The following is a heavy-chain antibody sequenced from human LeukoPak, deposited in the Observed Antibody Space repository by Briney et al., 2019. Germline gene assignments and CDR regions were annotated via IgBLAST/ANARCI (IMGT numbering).Heavy chain of an antibody. CDR2: ISSSSSYI. CDR3: ARAWGDYSGYDYGYYYYGMDV. V-gene: IGHV3-21*01. J-gene: IGHJ6*02. D-gene: IGHD5-12*01. Sequence: GGSLRLSCAASGFTFSSYSMNWVRQAPGKGLEWVSSISSSSSYIYYADSVKGRFTISRDNAKHSLYLQMNSLRAEDTAVYYCARAWGDYSGYDYGYYYYGMDVWGQGTTVTVSS. CDR1: GFTFSSYS.